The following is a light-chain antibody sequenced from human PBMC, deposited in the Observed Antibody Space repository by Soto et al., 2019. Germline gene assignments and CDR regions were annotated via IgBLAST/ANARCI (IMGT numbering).Light chain of an antibody. J-gene: IGLJ2*01. Sequence: QSALTQPRSVSGSPGQSGPISCTGTSSDVGAYNYVSWYQQHPGKVPKLMIYNVFKRPSGVPDRFSGSKSGNTASLTISGLQGDDEAEYYCCSDAGYTSVFGGGTKLTV. CDR3: CSDAGYTSV. V-gene: IGLV2-11*01. CDR2: NVF. CDR1: SSDVGAYNY.